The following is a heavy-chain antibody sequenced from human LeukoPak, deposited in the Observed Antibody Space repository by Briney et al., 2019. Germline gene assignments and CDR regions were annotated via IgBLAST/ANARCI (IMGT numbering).Heavy chain of an antibody. Sequence: PSETLSLTCTVSGGSISSYYWSWIRQPPGKGLEWIGYIYYSGSTNYTPSLKSRVTISGDTSKNQFSLKLSSVTAADTAVYYCARDKGLAAAGHWYFDLWGRGTLVTVSS. J-gene: IGHJ2*01. V-gene: IGHV4-59*01. CDR2: IYYSGST. D-gene: IGHD6-13*01. CDR3: ARDKGLAAAGHWYFDL. CDR1: GGSISSYY.